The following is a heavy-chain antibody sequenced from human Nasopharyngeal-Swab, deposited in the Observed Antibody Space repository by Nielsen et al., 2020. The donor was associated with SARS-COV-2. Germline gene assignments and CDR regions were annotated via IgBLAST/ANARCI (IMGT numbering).Heavy chain of an antibody. V-gene: IGHV1-2*02. CDR3: ARAPEMATIMGDF. J-gene: IGHJ4*02. CDR2: INPNSGGT. D-gene: IGHD5-24*01. Sequence: WVRQAPGQGLEWMGWINPNSGGTNYAQKFQGRVTMTRDTSINTAYMELSRLRSDDTAVYYCARAPEMATIMGDFWGQGTQVTSPQ.